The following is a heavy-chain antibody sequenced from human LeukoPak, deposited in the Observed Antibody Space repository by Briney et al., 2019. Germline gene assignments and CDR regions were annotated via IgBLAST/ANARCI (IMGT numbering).Heavy chain of an antibody. V-gene: IGHV3-7*01. CDR1: GFTFSSYW. CDR2: IKQDGSEK. D-gene: IGHD1-26*01. CDR3: ARDGSYYNIDH. J-gene: IGHJ4*02. Sequence: GGSLRLACAASGFTFSSYWMSWVRQAPGKGLEWVANIKQDGSEKYYVDSVKGRFTISRDNAKNSLYLQMNSLRAEDTAVYYCARDGSYYNIDHWGQGTLVTVSS.